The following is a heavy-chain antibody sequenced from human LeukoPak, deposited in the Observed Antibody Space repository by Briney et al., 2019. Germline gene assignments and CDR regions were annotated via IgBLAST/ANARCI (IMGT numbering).Heavy chain of an antibody. Sequence: PSETLSFSCVVSGGSITSHYWNWIRQAAGKELEWIGRMYASGSTKYNPSLQSRVTISLDKSRTHFSLKLTSVTAADSATYYCARGGRSWVVDVYDIWGPGKRVTVSS. V-gene: IGHV4-4*07. CDR1: GGSITSHY. J-gene: IGHJ3*02. CDR2: MYASGST. D-gene: IGHD6-13*01. CDR3: ARGGRSWVVDVYDI.